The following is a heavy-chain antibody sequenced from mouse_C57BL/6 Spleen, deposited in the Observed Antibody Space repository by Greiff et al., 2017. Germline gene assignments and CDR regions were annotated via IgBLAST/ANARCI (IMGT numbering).Heavy chain of an antibody. CDR3: ARWRGSGYDYAMDY. CDR2: IDPSDSET. Sequence: QVQLQQPGAELVRPGSSVTLSCKASGYTFASYWMHWVKQRPIQGLEWIGNIDPSDSETHYNQKFKDKATLTVDKSSSTAYMQLSSLTAEDSAVYYGARWRGSGYDYAMDYWGQGTSVTVSS. V-gene: IGHV1-52*01. D-gene: IGHD1-1*01. CDR1: GYTFASYW. J-gene: IGHJ4*01.